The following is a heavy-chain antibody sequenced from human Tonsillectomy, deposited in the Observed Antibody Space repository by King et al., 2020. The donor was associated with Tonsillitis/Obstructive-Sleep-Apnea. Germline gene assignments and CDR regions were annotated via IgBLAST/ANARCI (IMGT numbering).Heavy chain of an antibody. CDR2: IDWDDDK. Sequence: VTLKESGPALVKPTQTLTLTCTFSRFSLSNSGMCVSWIRQPPGKALEWLARIDWDDDKYYSTSLKTRLTISKDTSKNQVVLTMTNMDPMDTATYFCARIRSTRCLDDYWGQGTLVTVSS. J-gene: IGHJ4*02. CDR3: ARIRSTRCLDDY. V-gene: IGHV2-70*11. D-gene: IGHD2/OR15-2a*01. CDR1: RFSLSNSGMC.